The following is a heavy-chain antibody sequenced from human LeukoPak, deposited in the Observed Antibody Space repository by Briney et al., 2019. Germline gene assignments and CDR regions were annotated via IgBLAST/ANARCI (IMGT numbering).Heavy chain of an antibody. CDR3: VKDHIASSSGWYY. CDR1: GFTFSSYA. Sequence: PGGSLRLSCAASGFTFSSYAMSWVRQAPGKGLEWVSAISGSGGSTYYADSVKGRFTISRDNSKNMLYLQMNSLRAEDTAVYYCVKDHIASSSGWYYWGQGTLVTVSS. CDR2: ISGSGGST. V-gene: IGHV3-23*01. J-gene: IGHJ4*02. D-gene: IGHD6-19*01.